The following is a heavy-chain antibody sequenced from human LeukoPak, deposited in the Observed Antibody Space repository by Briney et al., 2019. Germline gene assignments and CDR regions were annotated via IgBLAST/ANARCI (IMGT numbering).Heavy chain of an antibody. D-gene: IGHD3-3*01. V-gene: IGHV4-39*01. J-gene: IGHJ3*02. CDR1: GGSISSSSYY. Sequence: SETLSLTCTVSGGSISSSSYYWGWIRQPPGKGLEWIGSIYYSGSTYYNPSLKSRVTISVDTSKNQFSLKLSSVTAADTAVYYCARLFTYYDFWSGYPHAFDIWGQGTMVTVSS. CDR2: IYYSGST. CDR3: ARLFTYYDFWSGYPHAFDI.